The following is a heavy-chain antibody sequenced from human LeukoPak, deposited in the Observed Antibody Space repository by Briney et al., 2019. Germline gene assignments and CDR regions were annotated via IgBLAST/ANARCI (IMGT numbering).Heavy chain of an antibody. J-gene: IGHJ4*02. D-gene: IGHD3-22*01. CDR3: AKDLRYYDSSGY. CDR2: IRYDGSNK. Sequence: PGGSLRLSCAASGFTFSSYGMHWVRQAPRKGLEWVAFIRYDGSNKYYADSVKGRFTISRDNSKNTLYLQMNSLRAEDTAVYYCAKDLRYYDSSGYWGQGTLVTVSS. CDR1: GFTFSSYG. V-gene: IGHV3-30*02.